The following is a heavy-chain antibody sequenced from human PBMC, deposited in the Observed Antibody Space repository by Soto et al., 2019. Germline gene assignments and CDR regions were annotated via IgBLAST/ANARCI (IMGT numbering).Heavy chain of an antibody. CDR3: VWHGGVCVDT. CDR2: GAHTGST. J-gene: IGHJ5*02. V-gene: IGHV4-4*02. CDR1: SGSISSGTW. D-gene: IGHD2-8*02. Sequence: QVQLQESGPGLVKPSGTISLTCVVSSGSISSGTWWSWVRQPPGKGLECIGHGAHTGSTIYHPSLMSRVIISIDKSTSQYPLSLSAVIPEDTALYYCVWHGGVCVDTWGQGTLVTVSA.